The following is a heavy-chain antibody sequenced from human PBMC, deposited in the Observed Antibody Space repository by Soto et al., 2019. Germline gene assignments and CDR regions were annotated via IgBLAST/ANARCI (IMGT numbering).Heavy chain of an antibody. V-gene: IGHV3-30-3*01. D-gene: IGHD2-2*01. CDR1: GFTFSSYA. J-gene: IGHJ4*02. Sequence: GGSLRLSCAASGFTFSSYAMHWVRQAPGKGLEWVAVISYDGSNKYYADSVKGRFTISRDNSKNTLYLQMNSLRAEDTAVYYCARTEGYCSSTSCHSSFCDYWGQGTLVTVSS. CDR2: ISYDGSNK. CDR3: ARTEGYCSSTSCHSSFCDY.